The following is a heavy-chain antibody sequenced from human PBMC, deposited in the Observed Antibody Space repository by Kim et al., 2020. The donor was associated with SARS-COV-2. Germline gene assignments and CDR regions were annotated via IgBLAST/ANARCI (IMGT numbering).Heavy chain of an antibody. CDR1: GGSISSSSYY. J-gene: IGHJ4*02. Sequence: SETLSLTCTVSGGSISSSSYYWGWIRQPPGKGLEWIGSIYYSGSTYYNPSLKSRVTISVDTSKNQFSLKLSSVTAADTAVYYCARHGRTLGIAARPGGTIDYWGQGTLVTVSS. CDR2: IYYSGST. V-gene: IGHV4-39*01. D-gene: IGHD6-6*01. CDR3: ARHGRTLGIAARPGGTIDY.